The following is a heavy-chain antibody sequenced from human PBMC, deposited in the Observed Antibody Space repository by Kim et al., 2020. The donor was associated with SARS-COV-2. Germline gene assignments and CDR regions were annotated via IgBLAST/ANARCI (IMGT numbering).Heavy chain of an antibody. CDR2: IWNDGSDI. Sequence: GGSLRLSCVASGFTFSTYGMHWVRQAPGKGLEWVGVIWNDGSDIYYAASVKGRLTISRDNSKNTLYLQLNSLRVEDTGVYYCARDTRRDGQRFDLGGDNWGQGTHVIVSS. V-gene: IGHV3-33*01. CDR1: GFTFSTYG. CDR3: ARDTRRDGQRFDLGGDN. J-gene: IGHJ4*02. D-gene: IGHD3-16*01.